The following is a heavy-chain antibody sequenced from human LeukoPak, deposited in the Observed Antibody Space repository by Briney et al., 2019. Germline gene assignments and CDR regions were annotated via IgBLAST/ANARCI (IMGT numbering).Heavy chain of an antibody. CDR3: ARHTMGIAVAGPFYYYYGMDV. J-gene: IGHJ6*02. CDR1: GGSISSYY. D-gene: IGHD6-19*01. Sequence: SETLSLTCTVSGGSISSYYWSWIRQPPGKGLEWIGYIYYSGSTNYNPSLKSRVTISVDTSKNQFSLKLSSVTAADTAVYYRARHTMGIAVAGPFYYYYGMDVWGQGTTVTVSS. CDR2: IYYSGST. V-gene: IGHV4-59*08.